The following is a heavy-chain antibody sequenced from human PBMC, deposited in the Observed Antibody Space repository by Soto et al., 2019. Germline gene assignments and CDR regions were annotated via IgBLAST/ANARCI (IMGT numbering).Heavy chain of an antibody. CDR3: ARVPVEMATIGYYYSYGVDV. J-gene: IGHJ6*02. CDR2: IIPIFGTA. Sequence: SVKVSCKASGGTFSSYAISWVRQAPGQGLEWMGGIIPIFGTANYAQKFQGRVTITADKSKNQFSLKLSSVTAADTALYYCARVPVEMATIGYYYSYGVDVWGQGTTVTVSS. CDR1: GGTFSSYA. V-gene: IGHV1-69*06. D-gene: IGHD5-12*01.